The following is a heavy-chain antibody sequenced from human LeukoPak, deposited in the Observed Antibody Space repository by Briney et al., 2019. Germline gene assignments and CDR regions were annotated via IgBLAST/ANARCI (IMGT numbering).Heavy chain of an antibody. CDR2: INHSGST. D-gene: IGHD6-6*01. CDR1: GGSFSGYY. Sequence: KPSETLSLTCAVYGGSFSGYYWSWIRQPPGKGLEWIGEINHSGSTNYNPSLKSRVTISVDTSKNQFSLKLSSVTAADTAVYYCARTSTAGYSSSSPLDYWGQGTLVTVSS. CDR3: ARTSTAGYSSSSPLDY. V-gene: IGHV4-34*01. J-gene: IGHJ4*02.